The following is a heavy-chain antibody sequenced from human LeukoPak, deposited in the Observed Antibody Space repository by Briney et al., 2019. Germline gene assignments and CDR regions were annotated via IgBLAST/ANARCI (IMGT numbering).Heavy chain of an antibody. CDR2: IYYSGST. CDR3: ARHRTYYYDSSGYPWDY. D-gene: IGHD3-22*01. Sequence: PSETLSLTCTVSGGSISSSSYYWGWIRQPPGKGLEWIGNIYYSGSTYYNPSLKSRVTISVDTSKNQFSLKLSSVTAADTAVYYCARHRTYYYDSSGYPWDYWGQGTLVTVSS. V-gene: IGHV4-39*01. CDR1: GGSISSSSYY. J-gene: IGHJ4*02.